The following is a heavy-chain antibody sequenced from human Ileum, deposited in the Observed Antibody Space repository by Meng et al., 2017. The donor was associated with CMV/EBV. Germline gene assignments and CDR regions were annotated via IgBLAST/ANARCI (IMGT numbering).Heavy chain of an antibody. CDR1: GFTFSNYG. J-gene: IGHJ4*02. V-gene: IGHV3-30*18. D-gene: IGHD6-13*01. Sequence: CVASGFTFSNYGMHWVRQAPGKGLEWVAVIPYDGTNIYYAGFVKGRFTISRDNSKNTLYLQMNSLTVEDSALYYCVKDLGAAGGIFESWGQGTLVTVSS. CDR3: VKDLGAAGGIFES. CDR2: IPYDGTNI.